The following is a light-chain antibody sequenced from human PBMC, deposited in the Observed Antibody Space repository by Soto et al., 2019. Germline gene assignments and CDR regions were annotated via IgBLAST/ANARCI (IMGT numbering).Light chain of an antibody. Sequence: DIQVTQSPSSLSASLGDRVTITCRANQAIGVYLAWFQQQPGKVPKLLIYAASALQSGVPPRFSGSGSGTDFTLTISSLQHEYIATYYYQKYNSAPLTFGGGTKVEI. CDR3: QKYNSAPLT. CDR1: QAIGVY. J-gene: IGKJ4*01. CDR2: AAS. V-gene: IGKV1-27*01.